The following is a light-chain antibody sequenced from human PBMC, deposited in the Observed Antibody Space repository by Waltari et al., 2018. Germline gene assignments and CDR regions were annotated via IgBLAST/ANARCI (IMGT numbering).Light chain of an antibody. V-gene: IGLV1-40*01. Sequence: QSVLTQPPSVSGAPGQRVTISCTGSSSNIGAGYDVHWYQQLPGTAPKLLIYGNSTRPSGVPDRFSGSKSGTSASLATTGLQAEDEADYYCQSYDSSLSHVVFGGGTKLTVL. CDR1: SSNIGAGYD. J-gene: IGLJ2*01. CDR2: GNS. CDR3: QSYDSSLSHVV.